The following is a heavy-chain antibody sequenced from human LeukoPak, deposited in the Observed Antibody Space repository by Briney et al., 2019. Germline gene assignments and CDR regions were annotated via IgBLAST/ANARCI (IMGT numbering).Heavy chain of an antibody. CDR1: GGSISSSSYY. V-gene: IGHV4-61*05. CDR2: IYYSGST. Sequence: PSETLSLTCTVSGGSISSSSYYWGWIRQPPGKGLEWIGYIYYSGSTNYNPSLKSRVIISVDTSKNQFSLKLSSVTAADTAVYYCARKGLGRRDGFDVWGQGTMVTVSS. D-gene: IGHD3/OR15-3a*01. J-gene: IGHJ3*01. CDR3: ARKGLGRRDGFDV.